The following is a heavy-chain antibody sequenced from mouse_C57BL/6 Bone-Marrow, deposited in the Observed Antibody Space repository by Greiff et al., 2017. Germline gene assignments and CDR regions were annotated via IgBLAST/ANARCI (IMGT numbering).Heavy chain of an antibody. D-gene: IGHD1-1*01. CDR1: LFPFILSF. CDR3: ARHATTVGYFDV. V-gene: IGHV5-6*01. Sequence: EVQGVASFCSFFPPFFSLPLSFSSSLFPFILSFISCFRQTPDKRLEWVATISSGGSYTYYPDSVKGRFTISRDNAKNTLYLQMSSLKSEDTAMYYCARHATTVGYFDVWGTGTTVTVSS. CDR2: ISSGGSYT. J-gene: IGHJ1*03.